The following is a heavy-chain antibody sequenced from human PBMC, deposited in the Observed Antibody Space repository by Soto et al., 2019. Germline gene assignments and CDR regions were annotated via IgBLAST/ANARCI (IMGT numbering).Heavy chain of an antibody. CDR3: ARLSGLAGVVDY. CDR1: GGSISSYY. J-gene: IGHJ4*02. Sequence: SVTLSLTCTVSGGSISSYYWSWIRQPPGKGLEWIGYIYYSGSTNYNPSLKSRVTISVDTSKNQFSLKLSSVTAADTAVYYCARLSGLAGVVDYWGQGTLVTVSS. V-gene: IGHV4-59*08. CDR2: IYYSGST. D-gene: IGHD6-25*01.